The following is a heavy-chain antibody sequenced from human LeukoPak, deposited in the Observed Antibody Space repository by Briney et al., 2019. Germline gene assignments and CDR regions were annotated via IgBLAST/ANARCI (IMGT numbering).Heavy chain of an antibody. CDR2: IGTAGDT. CDR3: ARFHSGAPSYAFDI. D-gene: IGHD1-26*01. Sequence: PGGSLRLSCAASGFTFSSYDMHWVRQATGKGLEWVSAIGTAGDTYYPGSVKGRFTISRDNSKNTLYLQMNSLRAEDTAVYYCARFHSGAPSYAFDIWGQGTMVTVSS. V-gene: IGHV3-13*04. J-gene: IGHJ3*02. CDR1: GFTFSSYD.